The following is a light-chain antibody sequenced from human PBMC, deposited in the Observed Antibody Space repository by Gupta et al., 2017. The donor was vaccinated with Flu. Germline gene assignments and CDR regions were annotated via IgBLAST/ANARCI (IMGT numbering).Light chain of an antibody. V-gene: IGKV3-20*01. J-gene: IGKJ2*01. CDR2: GAS. Sequence: PGERATLSCRASQSVSSSYLAWYQQKPGQAPRLLIYGASSRATGIPDRFSGSGSGTDFTLTISRLEPEDFAVYYCQQYGSYPMYTFGQGTKLEIK. CDR3: QQYGSYPMYT. CDR1: QSVSSSY.